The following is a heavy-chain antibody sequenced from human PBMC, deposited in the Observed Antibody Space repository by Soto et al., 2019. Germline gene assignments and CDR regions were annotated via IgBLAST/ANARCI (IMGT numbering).Heavy chain of an antibody. CDR3: AREGATQTWRPWYFDR. D-gene: IGHD3-3*01. CDR1: GFTFSNYA. V-gene: IGHV3-30-3*01. Sequence: QVQLVESGGGVVQPGRSLRLSCAASGFTFSNYAMHWVRQAPGKGLEWVAIVSYDGNNQYYEDSMKGRFTISRDNSENRLYLQMNRLRAEDKAVYYCAREGATQTWRPWYFDRWGRGTMVTVSS. CDR2: VSYDGNNQ. J-gene: IGHJ2*01.